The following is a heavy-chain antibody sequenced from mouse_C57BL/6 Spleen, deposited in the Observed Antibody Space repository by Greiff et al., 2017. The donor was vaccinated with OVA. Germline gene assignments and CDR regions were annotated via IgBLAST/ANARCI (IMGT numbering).Heavy chain of an antibody. Sequence: VQLQQSGTVLARPGASVKMSCKTSGYTFTSYWMHWVKQRPGQGLEWIGAIYPGNSDTSYNQKFKGKAKLTAVTSASTAYMELSSLTNEDSAVYYCTREYYYGSSVSFDYWGQGTTLTVSS. V-gene: IGHV1-5*01. CDR3: TREYYYGSSVSFDY. CDR1: GYTFTSYW. J-gene: IGHJ2*01. D-gene: IGHD1-1*01. CDR2: IYPGNSDT.